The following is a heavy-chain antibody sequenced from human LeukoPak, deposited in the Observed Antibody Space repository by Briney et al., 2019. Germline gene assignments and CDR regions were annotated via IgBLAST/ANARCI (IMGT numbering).Heavy chain of an antibody. Sequence: GGYLRLYCAASGFTFSSYSMNWVRQAPGKGLEWVSYISSSSSTIYYADSVKGRFTISRDNAKNSLYLQMNSLRAEDTAVYYCARDPLSWGASNWFDPWGQGTLVTVSS. CDR1: GFTFSSYS. CDR3: ARDPLSWGASNWFDP. D-gene: IGHD6-13*01. CDR2: ISSSSSTI. J-gene: IGHJ5*02. V-gene: IGHV3-48*04.